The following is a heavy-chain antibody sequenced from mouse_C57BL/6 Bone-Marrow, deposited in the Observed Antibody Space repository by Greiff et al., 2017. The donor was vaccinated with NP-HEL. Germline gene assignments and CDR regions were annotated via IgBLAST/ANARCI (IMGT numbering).Heavy chain of an antibody. V-gene: IGHV1-82*01. Sequence: QVQLKQSGPELVKPGASVKISCKASGYAFSSSWMNWVKQRPGKGLEWIGRIYPGDGDTNYNGQFKGKATLTADKSSSTAYMQLSSLTSEDSAVYFCASYYYGSSYDYWGQGTTLTVSS. J-gene: IGHJ2*01. CDR2: IYPGDGDT. D-gene: IGHD1-1*01. CDR3: ASYYYGSSYDY. CDR1: GYAFSSSW.